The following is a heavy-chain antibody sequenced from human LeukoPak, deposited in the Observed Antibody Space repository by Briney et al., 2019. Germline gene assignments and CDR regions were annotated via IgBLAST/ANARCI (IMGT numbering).Heavy chain of an antibody. CDR1: GGSISSGDYY. CDR2: IYESGTT. Sequence: SETLSLTCTVSGGSISSGDYYWSWIRQPPGKGLEWIGSIYESGTTYYNPSLKSRVTISVDTSKNQFSLKLSSVTASDTAVYYCARRPNAVSFDYWGQGTLVTVSS. V-gene: IGHV4-39*01. CDR3: ARRPNAVSFDY. D-gene: IGHD4-11*01. J-gene: IGHJ4*02.